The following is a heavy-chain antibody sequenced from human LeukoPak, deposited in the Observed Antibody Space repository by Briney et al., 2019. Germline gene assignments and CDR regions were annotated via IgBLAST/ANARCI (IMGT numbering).Heavy chain of an antibody. V-gene: IGHV4-59*12. CDR1: GGSISSYY. J-gene: IGHJ5*02. CDR2: IYYSGST. Sequence: SETLSLTCTVSGGSISSYYWSWIRQPPGKGLEWLGYIYYSGSTNYNPSLKSRVTISVDTSKNQFSLKLSSVTAADTAVYYCARVTMIVVVNWFDPWGQGTLVTVSS. D-gene: IGHD3-22*01. CDR3: ARVTMIVVVNWFDP.